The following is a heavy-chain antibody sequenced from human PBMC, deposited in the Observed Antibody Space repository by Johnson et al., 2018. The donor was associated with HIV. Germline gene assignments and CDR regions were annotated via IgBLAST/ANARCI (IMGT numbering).Heavy chain of an antibody. CDR2: IYSGGST. D-gene: IGHD3-16*01. CDR1: GFTVSSNY. Sequence: VQLVESGGGLVQPGGSLRLSCAASGFTVSSNYMSWVRQAPGKGLEWVSVIYSGGSTYYADSVKGRFTSSRDNSKNTLYLQINSLRAEDTAVYYCARAGDYDAFDIWGQGTMFTVSS. V-gene: IGHV3-66*01. J-gene: IGHJ3*02. CDR3: ARAGDYDAFDI.